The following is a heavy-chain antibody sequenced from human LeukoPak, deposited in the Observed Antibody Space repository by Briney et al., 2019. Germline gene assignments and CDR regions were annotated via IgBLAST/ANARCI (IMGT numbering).Heavy chain of an antibody. D-gene: IGHD3-9*01. V-gene: IGHV1-69*13. CDR1: GGTFSSYA. CDR2: IIPIFGTA. J-gene: IGHJ4*02. Sequence: SVKVSCKNSGGTFSSYAISWVRQAPGQGLEWMGGIIPIFGTANYAQKFQGRVTITADESTSTAYMELSSLRSEDTAVYYCARDDILTGYYPYWGQGTLVTVSS. CDR3: ARDDILTGYYPY.